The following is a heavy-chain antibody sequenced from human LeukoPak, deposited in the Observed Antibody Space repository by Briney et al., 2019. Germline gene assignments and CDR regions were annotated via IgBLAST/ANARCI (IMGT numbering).Heavy chain of an antibody. CDR2: INPNSGGT. CDR3: AVALKDRYFDY. J-gene: IGHJ4*02. CDR1: GYTFTGYY. D-gene: IGHD2-15*01. V-gene: IGHV1-2*04. Sequence: ASVKVSCKASGYTFTGYYMHWVRQAPGQGLEWMGWINPNSGGTNYAQKFQGWATMTRDTSISTAYMELSRLRSDDTAVYYCAVALKDRYFDYWGQGTLVTVSS.